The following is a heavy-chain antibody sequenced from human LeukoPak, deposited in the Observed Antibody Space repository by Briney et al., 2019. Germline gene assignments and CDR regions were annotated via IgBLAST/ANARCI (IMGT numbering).Heavy chain of an antibody. Sequence: GGSLRLSCAAPGFIFSFYAMSWVRQAPGKGLEWVSVIYSGGSTYYSDSVKGRFTISRDNSKNTLYLQMNSLRAEDTAVYYCARDLTAAGTVFQHWGQGTLVTVSS. CDR1: GFIFSFYA. CDR2: IYSGGST. D-gene: IGHD6-13*01. CDR3: ARDLTAAGTVFQH. V-gene: IGHV3-53*01. J-gene: IGHJ1*01.